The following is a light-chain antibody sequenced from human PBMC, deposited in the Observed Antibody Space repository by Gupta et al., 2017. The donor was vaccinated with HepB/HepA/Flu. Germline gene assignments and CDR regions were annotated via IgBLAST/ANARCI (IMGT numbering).Light chain of an antibody. CDR2: DDC. CDR1: NIEHRG. Sequence: SYVLTQPPSVSVAPGQTAKITCGGSNIEHRGVHWYQQKPDQAPVLVAGDDCARPSGIPERFSGSTSGSTATLTINTVEAGDEADYYCHVWDTTTDHYVFGTGTKVTVL. CDR3: HVWDTTTDHYV. J-gene: IGLJ1*01. V-gene: IGLV3-21*02.